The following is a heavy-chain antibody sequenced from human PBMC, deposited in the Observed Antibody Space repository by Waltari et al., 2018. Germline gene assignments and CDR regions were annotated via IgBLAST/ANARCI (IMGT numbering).Heavy chain of an antibody. CDR1: ADSIKFNSYY. J-gene: IGHJ4*02. D-gene: IGHD1-26*01. Sequence: QLQLQESGPGLVKPSETLSLTCAVSADSIKFNSYYWGWIRQPPGEGLEWIGTISYSGSIYYNPSLKSRVTISKDTSRNQFSLNLRSVTAADTAVYYCARHFSSYYLSMFDYWGPGNLVIVSS. CDR2: ISYSGSI. V-gene: IGHV4-39*01. CDR3: ARHFSSYYLSMFDY.